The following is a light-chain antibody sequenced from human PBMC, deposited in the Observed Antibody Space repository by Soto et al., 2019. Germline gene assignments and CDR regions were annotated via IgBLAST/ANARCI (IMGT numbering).Light chain of an antibody. J-gene: IGLJ1*01. CDR2: EVN. CDR1: SRDVGASDY. V-gene: IGLV2-8*01. Sequence: QSVLTQPPSASGSPGQSVAISCTGTSRDVGASDYVSWYQQHSGKAPKLLLYEVNKQPSGVPDRFSGSKSGNTASLTVSALQADDEADYYCLSHSGSSNVLGTGTKVTVL. CDR3: LSHSGSSNV.